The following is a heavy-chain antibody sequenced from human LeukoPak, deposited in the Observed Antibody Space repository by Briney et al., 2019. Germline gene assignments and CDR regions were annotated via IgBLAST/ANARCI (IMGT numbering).Heavy chain of an antibody. CDR2: IYYSGST. D-gene: IGHD6-13*01. V-gene: IGHV4-39*01. Sequence: SESLSLTCTVYGGSISSSSYYWGWIRQTPGKGLEWIGSIYYSGSTYYNPSLKSRLTISVDTSKNQFSLKLSSVTAADTAVYYCARPFGTGLAAAWGQGTLVTVSS. CDR3: ARPFGTGLAAA. J-gene: IGHJ4*02. CDR1: GGSISSSSYY.